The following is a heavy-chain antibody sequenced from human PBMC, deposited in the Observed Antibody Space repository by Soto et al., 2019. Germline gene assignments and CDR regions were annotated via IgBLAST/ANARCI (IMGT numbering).Heavy chain of an antibody. D-gene: IGHD6-6*01. CDR3: ARGGPYSSSEVDY. Sequence: EVQLVESGGGLVQPGGPLRLSCAASGFTFISSWINWFRQPPGKGRVWVSRVNGDGSSTSYADSVKGRFTISRDNAKNTLYLQMNSLRVEDTAVYYCARGGPYSSSEVDYWGQGTLVTVSS. J-gene: IGHJ4*02. V-gene: IGHV3-74*01. CDR2: VNGDGSST. CDR1: GFTFISSW.